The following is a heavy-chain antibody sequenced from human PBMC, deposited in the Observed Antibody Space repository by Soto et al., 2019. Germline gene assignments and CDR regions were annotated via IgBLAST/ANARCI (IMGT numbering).Heavy chain of an antibody. Sequence: PGGSLRLSCAAPGFTFSSYWMSWVRQAPGKGLEWVANIKQDGSEKYYVDSVKGRFTISRDNAKNSLYLQMNSLRAEDTAVYYCARDRGIAARFGMDVWGQGTTVTVSS. CDR1: GFTFSSYW. V-gene: IGHV3-7*03. J-gene: IGHJ6*02. CDR2: IKQDGSEK. CDR3: ARDRGIAARFGMDV. D-gene: IGHD6-6*01.